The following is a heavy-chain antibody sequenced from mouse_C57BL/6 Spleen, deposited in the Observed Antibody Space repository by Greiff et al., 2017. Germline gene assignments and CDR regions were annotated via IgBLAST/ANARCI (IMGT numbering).Heavy chain of an antibody. CDR2: IYPGDGDT. CDR1: GYAFSSSW. V-gene: IGHV1-82*01. J-gene: IGHJ2*01. Sequence: QVQLQQSGPELVKPGASVKISCKASGYAFSSSWMNWVKQRPGKGLEWIGRIYPGDGDTNYNGKFKGKATLTADKSSSTAYMQLSSLTSEDSAVYFCASRGHGYPYFDYWGQGTTLTVSS. CDR3: ASRGHGYPYFDY. D-gene: IGHD2-2*01.